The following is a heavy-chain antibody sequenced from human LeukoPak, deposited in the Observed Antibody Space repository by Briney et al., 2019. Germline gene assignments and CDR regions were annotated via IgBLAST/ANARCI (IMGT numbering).Heavy chain of an antibody. J-gene: IGHJ6*03. D-gene: IGHD5-12*01. CDR2: ISSSSSYI. V-gene: IGHV3-21*01. CDR1: GFTFSSYS. CDR3: ARDRRGVATPYYYYYMDV. Sequence: GGSLRLSCAASGFTFSSYSMNWVRQAPGKGLEWVSSISSSSSYIYYADSVKGRFTISRDNAKNSLYLQMNSLRAEDTAVYYCARDRRGVATPYYYYYMDVWGKGTTVTVSS.